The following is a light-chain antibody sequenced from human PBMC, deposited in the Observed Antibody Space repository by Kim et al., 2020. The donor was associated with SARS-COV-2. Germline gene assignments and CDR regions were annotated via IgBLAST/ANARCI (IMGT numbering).Light chain of an antibody. V-gene: IGLV2-23*01. Sequence: GQAITISCTGTSSEVGGYKFVSWHQQHPGQAPKLIIYEGTGRPSGVSDRFSGSKSGNTASLTISGLQAEDEADYYCCSYAGRTTWVFGGGTQLTVL. CDR1: SSEVGGYKF. CDR2: EGT. J-gene: IGLJ3*02. CDR3: CSYAGRTTWV.